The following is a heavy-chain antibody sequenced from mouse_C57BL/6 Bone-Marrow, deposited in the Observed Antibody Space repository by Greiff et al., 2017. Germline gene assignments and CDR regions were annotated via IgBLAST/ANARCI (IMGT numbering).Heavy chain of an antibody. CDR3: ARSKNWDSWFAY. J-gene: IGHJ3*01. V-gene: IGHV1-15*01. CDR2: IDPETGGT. CDR1: GYTFTDYE. Sequence: QVQLQQSGAELVRPGASVTLSCKASGYTFTDYEMHWVKQTPVHGLEWIGAIDPETGGTAYNEKFKGKATLTADKSSSTAYMQLSSLTSEDSAVYFCARSKNWDSWFAYWGQGTLVTVSA. D-gene: IGHD4-1*01.